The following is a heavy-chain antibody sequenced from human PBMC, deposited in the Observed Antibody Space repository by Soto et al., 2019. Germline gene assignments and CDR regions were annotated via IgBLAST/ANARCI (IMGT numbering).Heavy chain of an antibody. CDR1: GFTFSSYA. V-gene: IGHV3-30-3*01. CDR3: XREPGDYXXXXXXXX. D-gene: IGHD3-10*01. CDR2: ISYDGSNK. J-gene: IGHJ1*01. Sequence: QVQLVESGGGVVQPGRSLRLSCAASGFTFSSYAMHWVRQAPGKGLEWVAVISYDGSNKYYADSVKGRFTISRDNSKXXXXXXXXSLXXXXXXXXXXXREPGDYXXXXXXXXWG.